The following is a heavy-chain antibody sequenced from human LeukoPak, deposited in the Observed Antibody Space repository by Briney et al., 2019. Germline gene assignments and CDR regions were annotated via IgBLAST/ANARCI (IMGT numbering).Heavy chain of an antibody. V-gene: IGHV4-34*01. CDR2: INHSGST. D-gene: IGHD4-17*01. CDR1: GGSFSGYY. J-gene: IGHJ4*02. CDR3: TFVEYGDYSDY. Sequence: SETLSLTCAVYGGSFSGYYWSWIRQPPGKGLEWIGEINHSGSTNYNPSLKSRVTISVDTSKNQFSLKLSSVTAADTAVYYCTFVEYGDYSDYWGQGTLVTVSS.